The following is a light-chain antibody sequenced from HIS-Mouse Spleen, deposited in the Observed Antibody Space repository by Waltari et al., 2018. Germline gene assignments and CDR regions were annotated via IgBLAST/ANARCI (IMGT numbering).Light chain of an antibody. CDR2: AAS. Sequence: DIQMTQSPSSVSASVGDRVTITCRASQGISSWLARYQQKPGKAPKLLIYAASSLQSGVPSRFSGSGSGTDFTLTISSLQPEDFATYYCQHANSFPHTFGQGTKLEIK. CDR3: QHANSFPHT. CDR1: QGISSW. V-gene: IGKV1-12*01. J-gene: IGKJ2*01.